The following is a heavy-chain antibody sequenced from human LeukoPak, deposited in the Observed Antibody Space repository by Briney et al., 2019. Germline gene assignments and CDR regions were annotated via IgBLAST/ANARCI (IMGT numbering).Heavy chain of an antibody. CDR2: ISSNGGST. CDR3: ARVRGYYYDSSGYSDY. V-gene: IGHV3-64*01. D-gene: IGHD3-22*01. Sequence: PGGSLRLSCEASGFSFSRYWMSWVRQAPVRGLEYVSAISSNGGSTYYANSVKGRFTISRDNSKNTLYLQMGSLRAEDMAVYYCARVRGYYYDSSGYSDYWGQGTLVTVSS. CDR1: GFSFSRYW. J-gene: IGHJ4*02.